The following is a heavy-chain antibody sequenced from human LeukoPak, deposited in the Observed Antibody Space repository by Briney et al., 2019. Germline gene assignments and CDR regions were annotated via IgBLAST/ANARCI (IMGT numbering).Heavy chain of an antibody. CDR3: ARAEMATNGPFDY. V-gene: IGHV1-69*01. J-gene: IGHJ4*02. Sequence: SVKVSCKASGYTFTSYYMHWVRQAPGQGLEWMGGIIPIFGTANYAQKFQGRVTITADESTSTAYMELSSLRSEDTAVYYCARAEMATNGPFDYWGQGTLVTVSS. CDR1: GYTFTSYY. D-gene: IGHD5-24*01. CDR2: IIPIFGTA.